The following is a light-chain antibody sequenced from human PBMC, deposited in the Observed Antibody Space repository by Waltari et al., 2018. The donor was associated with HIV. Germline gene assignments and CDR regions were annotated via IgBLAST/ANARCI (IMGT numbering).Light chain of an antibody. CDR2: GAS. V-gene: IGKV3-20*01. Sequence: EIVLTQSPGTLAFSPGERATLSCRASQSVSRNYLAWYKQKPGQAPRLRIYGASTRASDVPDRFSGSGSGTDFTLTISRLEPEDFAMYYCQHYGDSPRTFGQGTKVEIK. CDR1: QSVSRNY. CDR3: QHYGDSPRT. J-gene: IGKJ1*01.